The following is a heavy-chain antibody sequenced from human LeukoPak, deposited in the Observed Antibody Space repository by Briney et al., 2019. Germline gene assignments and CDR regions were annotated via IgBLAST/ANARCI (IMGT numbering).Heavy chain of an antibody. CDR1: GFTFNDAW. CDR3: ARGELPNY. D-gene: IGHD1-26*01. Sequence: GGSLRLSCAASGFTFNDAWMSWVRQAPGKGLEWVSSISSSSGYIYYADSVKGRFTISRDNAKNSLYLQMNSLRAEDTAVYYCARGELPNYWGQGTLVTVSS. V-gene: IGHV3-21*01. CDR2: ISSSSGYI. J-gene: IGHJ4*02.